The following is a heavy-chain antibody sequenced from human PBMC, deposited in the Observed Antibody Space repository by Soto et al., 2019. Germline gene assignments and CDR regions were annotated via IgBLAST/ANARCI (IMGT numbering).Heavy chain of an antibody. CDR2: ISSSSSYI. D-gene: IGHD6-19*01. J-gene: IGHJ6*02. CDR3: ARDIGGSSGWYTGAPYYYGMDV. CDR1: GFTFSSYS. Sequence: PGGSLRLSCAASGFTFSSYSMNWVRQAPGKGLEWVSSISSSSSYIYYADSVKGRFTISRDNAKNSLYLQMNSLRAEDTAVYYCARDIGGSSGWYTGAPYYYGMDVWGQATTVTVSS. V-gene: IGHV3-21*01.